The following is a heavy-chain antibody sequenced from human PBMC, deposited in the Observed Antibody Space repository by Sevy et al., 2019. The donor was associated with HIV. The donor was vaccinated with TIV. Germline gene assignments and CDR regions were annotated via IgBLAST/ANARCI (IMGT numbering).Heavy chain of an antibody. D-gene: IGHD2-21*02. CDR1: GYSFTSYE. Sequence: SVKVSCKASGYSFTSYEIHWVRQAPGQGLEWMGIINPYGGSTSYAQKFQGRVTMIRDTSTTTVYMELSSLRSEDTAVYFCARLRACGGDCYYYDFWGQGTLVTVSS. V-gene: IGHV1-46*01. J-gene: IGHJ4*02. CDR3: ARLRACGGDCYYYDF. CDR2: INPYGGST.